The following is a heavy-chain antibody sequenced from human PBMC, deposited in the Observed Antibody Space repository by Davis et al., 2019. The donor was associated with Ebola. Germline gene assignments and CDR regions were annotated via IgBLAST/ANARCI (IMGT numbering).Heavy chain of an antibody. J-gene: IGHJ5*02. CDR2: INPNSGGT. D-gene: IGHD6-6*01. CDR3: ARRIAARPNWFDP. Sequence: AASVKVSCKASGYTFTGYYMNWVRQAPGQGLEWMGWINPNSGGTNYAQKFQGWVTMTRDTSISTAYMELSSLRSEDTAVYYCARRIAARPNWFDPWGQGTLVTVSS. CDR1: GYTFTGYY. V-gene: IGHV1-2*04.